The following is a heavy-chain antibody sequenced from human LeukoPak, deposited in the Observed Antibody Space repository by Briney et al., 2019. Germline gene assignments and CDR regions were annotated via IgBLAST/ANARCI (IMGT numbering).Heavy chain of an antibody. Sequence: SVKVSCKASGYTFTGYYIHWVRQAPGQGLEWMGRINPNSGGTNYAQKFQGRVTMTRDTSISTAYMELSRLRSDDTAVYYCARINSGSYWGHDAFDMWGQGTMVTVAS. CDR3: ARINSGSYWGHDAFDM. CDR1: GYTFTGYY. J-gene: IGHJ3*02. V-gene: IGHV1-2*06. D-gene: IGHD1-26*01. CDR2: INPNSGGT.